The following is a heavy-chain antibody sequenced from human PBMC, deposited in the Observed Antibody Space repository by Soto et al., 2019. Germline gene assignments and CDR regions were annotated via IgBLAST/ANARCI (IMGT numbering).Heavy chain of an antibody. J-gene: IGHJ3*02. D-gene: IGHD3-22*01. CDR2: INPSGGST. Sequence: ASVKVSCKASGYTFTSYYMHWVRQAPGQGLEWMGIINPSGGSTSYAQKFQGRVTMTRDTSTSTVYMELSSLRSEDTAVYYCARRENGHSYASSGSDAFDIWGQGTMVTVSS. CDR3: ARRENGHSYASSGSDAFDI. CDR1: GYTFTSYY. V-gene: IGHV1-46*01.